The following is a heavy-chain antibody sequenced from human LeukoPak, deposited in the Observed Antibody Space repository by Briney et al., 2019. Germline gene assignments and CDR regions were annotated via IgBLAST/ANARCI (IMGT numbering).Heavy chain of an antibody. J-gene: IGHJ4*02. Sequence: GGSLRLSCAASGFTVSSNYMSWVRQAPGKGLEWVSVIYSGGSTYYADSVKGRFTISRDNSKNTLYLQMNSLRAEDTAVCYCARDRPPLGLDYWGQGTLVTVSS. CDR3: ARDRPPLGLDY. CDR1: GFTVSSNY. CDR2: IYSGGST. V-gene: IGHV3-66*01. D-gene: IGHD7-27*01.